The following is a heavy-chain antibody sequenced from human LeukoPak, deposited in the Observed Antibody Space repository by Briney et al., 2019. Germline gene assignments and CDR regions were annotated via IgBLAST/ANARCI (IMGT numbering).Heavy chain of an antibody. CDR3: ATPAGMDLYYFDY. D-gene: IGHD6-13*01. CDR2: INPNSGDT. J-gene: IGHJ4*02. CDR1: GYTFTGYY. V-gene: IGHV1-2*06. Sequence: ASVKVSCKASGYTFTGYYVHWVRQAPGQGLEWMGRINPNSGDTNYAQKFQGRVTMTRDTSISTAYMELSSLRSEDTAVYYCATPAGMDLYYFDYWGQGTLVTVSS.